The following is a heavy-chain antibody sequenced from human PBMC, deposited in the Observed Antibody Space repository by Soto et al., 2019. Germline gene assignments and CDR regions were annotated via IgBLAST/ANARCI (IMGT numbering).Heavy chain of an antibody. D-gene: IGHD5-18*01. V-gene: IGHV3-23*01. CDR3: AKDRSVDTRDWFDP. J-gene: IGHJ5*02. Sequence: GGSLRLSCAASGFTFGTYAMNWVRQAPGKGLEWVSGITGSGGSTYYADSVEGRFTISRDNSKNTLYLQMNSLRGDDTAVYYCAKDRSVDTRDWFDPWGQGTLVTVSS. CDR1: GFTFGTYA. CDR2: ITGSGGST.